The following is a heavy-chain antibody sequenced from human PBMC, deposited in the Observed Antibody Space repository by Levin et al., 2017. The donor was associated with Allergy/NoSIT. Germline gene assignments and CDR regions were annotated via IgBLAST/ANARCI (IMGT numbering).Heavy chain of an antibody. J-gene: IGHJ3*02. D-gene: IGHD2-15*01. CDR2: IYHSGST. CDR1: GGSISSSNW. CDR3: ARGGCSGGSCYSWALDAFDI. Sequence: SQTLSLPCAVSGGSISSSNWWSWVRQPPGKGLEWIGEIYHSGSTKYNPSLKSRVTISVDKSKNQFSLKLSSVTAADTAVYYCARGGCSGGSCYSWALDAFDIWGQGTMVTVSS. V-gene: IGHV4-4*02.